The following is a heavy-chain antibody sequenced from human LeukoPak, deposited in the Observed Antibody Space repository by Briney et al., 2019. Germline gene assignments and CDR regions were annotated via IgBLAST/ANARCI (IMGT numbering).Heavy chain of an antibody. Sequence: GESLKISCKGSGYSFTSYWIGWVRQMPGKGLEWMGIIYPGDSDTRYSPSFQGQVTISADKSISTAYLQWSSLKASDTAMYYCARLLTSAAGTINWFDPWGQGTLVTDSS. CDR1: GYSFTSYW. D-gene: IGHD6-13*01. J-gene: IGHJ5*02. CDR3: ARLLTSAAGTINWFDP. V-gene: IGHV5-51*01. CDR2: IYPGDSDT.